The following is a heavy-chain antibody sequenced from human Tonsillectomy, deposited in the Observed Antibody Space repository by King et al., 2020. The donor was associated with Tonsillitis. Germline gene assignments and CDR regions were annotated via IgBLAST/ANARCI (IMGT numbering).Heavy chain of an antibody. V-gene: IGHV5-51*01. CDR3: ARQPYSSSYYYFDY. D-gene: IGHD6-13*01. CDR1: GYSFTSYW. CDR2: IYPGDSDT. Sequence: QLVQSGTVVKKPGESLKISCKSSGYSFTSYWIGWVRQMPGKGLEWMGIIYPGDSDTRYSPSFQGQVTISADKSISTAYLQWSSLKAADTAMYYCARQPYSSSYYYFDYWGQGTLVTVSS. J-gene: IGHJ4*02.